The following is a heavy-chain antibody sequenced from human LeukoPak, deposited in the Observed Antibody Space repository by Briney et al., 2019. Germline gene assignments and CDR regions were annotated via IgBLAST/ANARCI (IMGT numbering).Heavy chain of an antibody. CDR3: ARDRTVRCSSTSCYPGHY. CDR2: INPNSGGT. Sequence: ASVKVSCKASGYTFTGYYMHWVRQAPGQGLEWMGWINPNSGGTNYAQKLQGRVTMTRDTSISTAYMELSRLRSDDTAVYYCARDRTVRCSSTSCYPGHYWGQGTLVTVSS. CDR1: GYTFTGYY. J-gene: IGHJ4*02. D-gene: IGHD2-2*01. V-gene: IGHV1-2*02.